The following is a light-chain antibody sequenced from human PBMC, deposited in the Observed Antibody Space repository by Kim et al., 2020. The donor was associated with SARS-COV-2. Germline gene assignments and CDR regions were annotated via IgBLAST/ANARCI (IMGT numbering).Light chain of an antibody. Sequence: GTTVTISCTRSSGNSASNFVQWYQQRPGSSPTIVIYEDYQRPSGVPDRFAGSIDRSANSASLTISGLKTEDEADYYCQSYDATNQVFGGGTQLTVL. J-gene: IGLJ3*02. V-gene: IGLV6-57*01. CDR2: EDY. CDR1: SGNSASNF. CDR3: QSYDATNQV.